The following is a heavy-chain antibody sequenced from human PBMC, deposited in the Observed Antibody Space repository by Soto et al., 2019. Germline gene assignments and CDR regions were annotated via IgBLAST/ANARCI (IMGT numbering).Heavy chain of an antibody. CDR3: ARHNGPLYVGYYYDMDV. Sequence: GGSLRLSCAASGFTFSSYAMHWVRQAPGKGLEYVSAISSNGGSTYYANSVKGRFTISRDNSKNTLYLQMGSLRAEDMAVYYCARHNGPLYVGYYYDMDVWGQGTTVTVSS. D-gene: IGHD3-16*01. J-gene: IGHJ6*02. V-gene: IGHV3-64*01. CDR2: ISSNGGST. CDR1: GFTFSSYA.